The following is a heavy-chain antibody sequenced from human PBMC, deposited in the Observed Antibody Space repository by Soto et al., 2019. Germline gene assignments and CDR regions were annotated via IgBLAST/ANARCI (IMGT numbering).Heavy chain of an antibody. V-gene: IGHV4-39*01. J-gene: IGHJ5*02. CDR3: ASPKIAIYNWLNP. Sequence: PSETLSLTCTVSGGSISSSSYYWGWIRQPPGKGLEWIGSIYYSGSTYYNPSLKSRVTISVDTSKNQFSLKLSSVTAADTAVYYCASPKIAIYNWLNPWGQGTLVTVSS. CDR1: GGSISSSSYY. D-gene: IGHD6-13*01. CDR2: IYYSGST.